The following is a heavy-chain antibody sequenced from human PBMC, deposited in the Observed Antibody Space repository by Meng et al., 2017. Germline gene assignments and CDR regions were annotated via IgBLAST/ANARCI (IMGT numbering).Heavy chain of an antibody. Sequence: QVQLQQWGAGPLKPSETLALTCAVYGGSFSGYYWSWIRPPPGKGLEWIGEINHSGSTNYNPSLKSRVTISVDTSKNQFSLKLSSVTAADTAVYYCARRGIAARPFYYWGQGTLVTVSS. CDR1: GGSFSGYY. V-gene: IGHV4-34*01. J-gene: IGHJ4*02. CDR2: INHSGST. CDR3: ARRGIAARPFYY. D-gene: IGHD6-6*01.